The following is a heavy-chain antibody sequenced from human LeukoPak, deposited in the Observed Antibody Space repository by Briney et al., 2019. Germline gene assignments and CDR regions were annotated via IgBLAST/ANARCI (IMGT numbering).Heavy chain of an antibody. CDR3: ARTGVAVAGRNFDY. D-gene: IGHD6-19*01. V-gene: IGHV1-2*02. CDR1: GYTFTGYY. Sequence: ASVKVSCKASGYTFTGYYMHWVRQAPGQGLEWMGWINPNSGGTNYAQKFQGRVTMTRDTSISTAYMELSRLGSDDTAVYYCARTGVAVAGRNFDYWGQGTLVTVSS. J-gene: IGHJ4*02. CDR2: INPNSGGT.